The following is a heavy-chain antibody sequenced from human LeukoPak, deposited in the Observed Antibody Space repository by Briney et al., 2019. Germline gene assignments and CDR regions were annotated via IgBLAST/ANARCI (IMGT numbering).Heavy chain of an antibody. CDR3: ARVRGSSWYAGAFDI. Sequence: SETLSLTCAVSGGSISSSNWWSWVRQPPGKGLEWIGEIYHSGSTNYNPSPKSRVTISVDKSKNQFSLKLSSVTAADTAVYYCARVRGSSWYAGAFDIWGQGTMVTVSS. D-gene: IGHD6-13*01. CDR2: IYHSGST. CDR1: GGSISSSNW. V-gene: IGHV4-4*02. J-gene: IGHJ3*02.